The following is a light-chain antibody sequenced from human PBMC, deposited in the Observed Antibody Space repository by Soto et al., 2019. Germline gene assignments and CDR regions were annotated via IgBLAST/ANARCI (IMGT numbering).Light chain of an antibody. CDR1: NSDVGGYNY. CDR2: EVS. Sequence: QSVLTQPASVSGSPGQSIAISCTGTNSDVGGYNYVSWYQHHPGKAPKLMIYEVSNRPSGVSNRFSGSKSGNTASLTISGLQAEDEAYYYCSSYTTSTTWVFGGGTKLTVL. V-gene: IGLV2-14*01. CDR3: SSYTTSTTWV. J-gene: IGLJ3*02.